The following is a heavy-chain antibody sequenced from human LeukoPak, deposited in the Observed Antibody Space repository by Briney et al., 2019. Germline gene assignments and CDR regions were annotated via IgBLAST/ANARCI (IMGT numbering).Heavy chain of an antibody. CDR2: ISFDGSNI. CDR1: GFIFSNYA. CDR3: AREVPYGDYQDGEGFDP. D-gene: IGHD4-17*01. Sequence: GGSLRLSCAASGFIFSNYAMHWVRQAPGKGLDWVAVISFDGSNIYYADSAKGRFTISRDNSKNTLYLQMNSLRAEDTALYYCAREVPYGDYQDGEGFDPWGQGTLVTVSS. V-gene: IGHV3-30*04. J-gene: IGHJ5*02.